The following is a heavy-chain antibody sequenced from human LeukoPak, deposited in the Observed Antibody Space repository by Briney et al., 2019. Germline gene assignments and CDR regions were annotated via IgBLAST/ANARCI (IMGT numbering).Heavy chain of an antibody. CDR3: ARQRYCSGGSCYSVNWFDP. V-gene: IGHV4-39*01. J-gene: IGHJ5*02. Sequence: SETLSLTCTVSGGSISSTSYFWGWIRQPPGKGLEWIGSIYYSGSTNYNPSLKSPVTMSVDTPKNQFSLKLSSVTAADTAVYYCARQRYCSGGSCYSVNWFDPWGQGTLVTVSS. CDR1: GGSISSTSYF. CDR2: IYYSGST. D-gene: IGHD2-15*01.